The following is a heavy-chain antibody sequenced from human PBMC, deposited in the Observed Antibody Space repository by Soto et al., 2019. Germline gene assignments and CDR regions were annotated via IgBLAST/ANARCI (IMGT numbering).Heavy chain of an antibody. Sequence: EVLLLESGGGLVQPGGSLRLSCEASGFSFSSFAMNWVRQAPGKGLEWVSAIGDSGASTYYADSVKGRFTISRDNSRNTLYRELISVRAEDTAAYYCAKGVELDGWGNGTTVTVSS. CDR3: AKGVELDG. CDR2: IGDSGAST. V-gene: IGHV3-23*01. CDR1: GFSFSSFA. D-gene: IGHD1-26*01. J-gene: IGHJ6*01.